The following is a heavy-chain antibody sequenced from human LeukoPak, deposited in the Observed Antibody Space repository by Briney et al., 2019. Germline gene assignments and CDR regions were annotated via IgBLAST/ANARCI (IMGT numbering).Heavy chain of an antibody. CDR2: IYYSGST. Sequence: SETLSLTCTVSGGSISSSSYYWGWIRQPPGKGLEWIGSIYYSGSTYYNPSLKSRVTISVDTSKNQFSLKLSSVTAADTAVYYCASGNSGSYDYWGQGTLVTVSS. V-gene: IGHV4-39*07. J-gene: IGHJ4*02. D-gene: IGHD1-26*01. CDR1: GGSISSSSYY. CDR3: ASGNSGSYDY.